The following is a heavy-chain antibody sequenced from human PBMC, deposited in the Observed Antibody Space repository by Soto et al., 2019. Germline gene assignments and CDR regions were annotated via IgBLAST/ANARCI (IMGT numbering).Heavy chain of an antibody. J-gene: IGHJ4*02. CDR3: AKADGQQWLIPHLDN. CDR1: GSNFKKFA. CDR2: ISCCGGSA. Sequence: PGGSLRLSCVASGSNFKKFAMAWVRQAAGEGLEWVSGISCCGGSASYADSVKGRFSIARDDSKNTVSLQLNSLRVEDTAQYYCAKADGQQWLIPHLDNWGQGTLVTVSS. D-gene: IGHD6-19*01. V-gene: IGHV3-23*01.